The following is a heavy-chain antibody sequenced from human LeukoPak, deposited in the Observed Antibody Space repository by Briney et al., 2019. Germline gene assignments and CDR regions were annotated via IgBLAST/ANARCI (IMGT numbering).Heavy chain of an antibody. CDR2: IWYDGSNK. J-gene: IGHJ4*02. CDR3: AKDLEYSSTRFDY. CDR1: GSTFSSYG. D-gene: IGHD6-6*01. V-gene: IGHV3-33*06. Sequence: GGSLRLSCAASGSTFSSYGMHWVRQAPGKGLEWVAVIWYDGSNKYYADSVKGRFTISRDNSKNTLYLQMNSLRAEDTAVYYCAKDLEYSSTRFDYWGQGTLVTVSS.